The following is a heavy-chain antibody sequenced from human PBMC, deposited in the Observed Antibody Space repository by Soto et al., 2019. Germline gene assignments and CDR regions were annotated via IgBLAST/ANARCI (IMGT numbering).Heavy chain of an antibody. V-gene: IGHV3-33*01. CDR2: IWYDGSNK. Sequence: GGSLRLSCAPSGFTFSTYGMHWLRQAPGKGLEWVAVIWYDGSNKYYADSVKGRFTISRDNSKNTLYLQMNSLRAEDTAVYYCARDYYDSSGYRIDAFDIWGQGTMVTVSS. J-gene: IGHJ3*02. D-gene: IGHD3-22*01. CDR3: ARDYYDSSGYRIDAFDI. CDR1: GFTFSTYG.